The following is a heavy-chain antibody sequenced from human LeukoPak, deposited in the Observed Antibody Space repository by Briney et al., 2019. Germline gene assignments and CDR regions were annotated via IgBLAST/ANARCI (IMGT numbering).Heavy chain of an antibody. CDR2: TSASGYTT. CDR3: ARDTTFDAVAGIILEGPNWYFDL. J-gene: IGHJ2*01. D-gene: IGHD6-19*01. Sequence: PGGSLRLSCAASGFTFSNYAMSWVRQAPGMGLEWVSSTSASGYTTYYADSVKGRFTISRDNSKNTLYLQMNSLRAEDTAVYYCARDTTFDAVAGIILEGPNWYFDLWGRGTLVTVSS. CDR1: GFTFSNYA. V-gene: IGHV3-23*01.